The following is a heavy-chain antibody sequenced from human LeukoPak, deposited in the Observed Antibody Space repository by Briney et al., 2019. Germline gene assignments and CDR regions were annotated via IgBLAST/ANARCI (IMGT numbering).Heavy chain of an antibody. CDR1: GFTFSSHA. D-gene: IGHD6-13*01. J-gene: IGHJ4*02. V-gene: IGHV3-23*01. Sequence: GGSLRLSCAASGFTFSSHAMSWVRQAPGKRLEWVSAISGSGASTYSADSVKGRFTISIDNSKNSLYLQMNSVRAEDTAVYYCASHSSSWYTIFDYWGQGTLVTVSS. CDR2: ISGSGAST. CDR3: ASHSSSWYTIFDY.